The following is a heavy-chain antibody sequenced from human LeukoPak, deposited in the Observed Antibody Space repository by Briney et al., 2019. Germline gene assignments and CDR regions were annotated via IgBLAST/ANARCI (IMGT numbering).Heavy chain of an antibody. D-gene: IGHD2-2*01. Sequence: PSETLSLTCAVSGGSFSGYYWSWVRQPPGKGLEWIGEINNSGSTNYNPSLKSRVTISVDTSKHHFSLKLSSVTAAATAVYYCARGIVVVPAAMRERANWFDPWGQGTLVTVSS. CDR3: ARGIVVVPAAMRERANWFDP. V-gene: IGHV4-34*01. CDR1: GGSFSGYY. J-gene: IGHJ5*02. CDR2: INNSGST.